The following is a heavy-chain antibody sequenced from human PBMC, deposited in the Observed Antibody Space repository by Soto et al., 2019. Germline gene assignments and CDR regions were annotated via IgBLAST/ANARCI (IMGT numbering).Heavy chain of an antibody. CDR3: TRDRWEEGIQLWAYYYYYYMDV. Sequence: GGSLRLSCTASGFTFGDYAMSWFRQAPGKGLEWVGFIRSKAYGGTTEYAASVKGRFTISRDDSKSIAYLQMNSLKTEDTAVYYCTRDRWEEGIQLWAYYYYYYMDVWGKGTTVTVSS. V-gene: IGHV3-49*03. CDR2: IRSKAYGGTT. CDR1: GFTFGDYA. D-gene: IGHD5-18*01. J-gene: IGHJ6*03.